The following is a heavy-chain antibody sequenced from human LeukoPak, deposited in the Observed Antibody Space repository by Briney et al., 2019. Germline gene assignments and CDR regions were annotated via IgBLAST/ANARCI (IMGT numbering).Heavy chain of an antibody. J-gene: IGHJ4*02. D-gene: IGHD3-10*01. CDR1: GFTFSSYW. V-gene: IGHV3-74*01. Sequence: GGSLRLSCVASGFTFSSYWMHWVRQAPGKGPVRVSRINSDGSTTSYADSVKGRFTISRDNAKNTLYLQMNNLRAEDTAVYYCARGAYGVFDYWGQGILATVSS. CDR2: INSDGSTT. CDR3: ARGAYGVFDY.